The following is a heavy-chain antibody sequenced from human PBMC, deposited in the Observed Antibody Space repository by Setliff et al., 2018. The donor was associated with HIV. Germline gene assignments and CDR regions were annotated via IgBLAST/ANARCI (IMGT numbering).Heavy chain of an antibody. J-gene: IGHJ3*02. D-gene: IGHD3-3*01. CDR3: AEWFDGYDAFDI. V-gene: IGHV3-23*01. CDR2: ISGSGGST. Sequence: PGGSLRLSCAVSGFSFSDYFMTWIRQAPGKGLEWVSTISGSGGSTYYADSVKGRFTISRDNSKNALYLQMNSLRAEDTAVYYCAEWFDGYDAFDIWGQGTMVTVSS. CDR1: GFSFSDYF.